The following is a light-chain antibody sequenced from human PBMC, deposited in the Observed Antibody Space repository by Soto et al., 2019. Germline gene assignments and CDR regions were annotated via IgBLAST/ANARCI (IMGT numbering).Light chain of an antibody. J-gene: IGLJ7*01. CDR3: ATWDDDLNAAV. Sequence: QSVLTQPPSLSGTPGQRVTISCSGSSSNIAGNTVHWYQHLPGTAPQLLIYINDQQPSGVPGRFSASTSGTSASLALSGLQSDDEADYYCATWDDDLNAAVFGGGTQLTVL. V-gene: IGLV1-44*01. CDR2: IND. CDR1: SSNIAGNT.